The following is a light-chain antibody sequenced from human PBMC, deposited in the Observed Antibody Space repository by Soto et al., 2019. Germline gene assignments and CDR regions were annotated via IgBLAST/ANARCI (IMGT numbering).Light chain of an antibody. J-gene: IGKJ2*03. Sequence: EILLTQSPGTLSLSPGETPTLSCRASQSVTSTYLAWYQQRPGQSPRLIIYGGSTRATGFPDRFSGGGSGTDFTLTISRLEPEDSAVYYCHCQQFDSSRIYSFGQGTKLEI. CDR1: QSVTSTY. CDR2: GGS. V-gene: IGKV3-20*01. CDR3: QQFDSSRIYS.